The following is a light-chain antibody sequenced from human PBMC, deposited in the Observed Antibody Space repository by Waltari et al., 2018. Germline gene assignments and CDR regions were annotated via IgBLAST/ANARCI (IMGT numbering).Light chain of an antibody. CDR3: QTWGTGTVV. J-gene: IGLJ2*01. V-gene: IGLV4-69*01. Sequence: QLVLTQSPSASASLGASVKLTCTLSSGHSTYTIAWHQQKPEKGPRYLMRVNSDGTHSKGDGIPDRFSGSTSGGERHLTISSLQSEDEADYYCQTWGTGTVVFGGGTKLTVL. CDR2: VNSDGTH. CDR1: SGHSTYT.